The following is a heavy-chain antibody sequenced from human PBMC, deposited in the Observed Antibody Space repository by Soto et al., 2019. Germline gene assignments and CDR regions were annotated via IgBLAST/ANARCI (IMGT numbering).Heavy chain of an antibody. CDR2: IGTAGDT. D-gene: IGHD6-13*01. J-gene: IGHJ4*02. CDR1: GFTFSSYD. V-gene: IGHV3-13*01. Sequence: EVQLVESGGGLVQPGGSLRLSCAASGFTFSSYDMHWVRQATGKGLEWVSAIGTAGDTYYPSSVKGRFTISRENAKNSLYLQMNSLRAEDTAVYYCARAVLSAAGLYFDYWGQGTLVTVSS. CDR3: ARAVLSAAGLYFDY.